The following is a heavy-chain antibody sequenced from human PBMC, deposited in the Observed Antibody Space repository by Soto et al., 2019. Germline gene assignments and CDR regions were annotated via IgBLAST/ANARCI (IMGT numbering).Heavy chain of an antibody. D-gene: IGHD3-16*01. J-gene: IGHJ6*02. CDR3: ARERVVLIRASVRVWDEYQYYGLEV. CDR1: GGCFSDDY. V-gene: IGHV4-34*01. CDR2: VSHSVVT. Sequence: TSKTLSFTCDVCGGCFSDDYCSWIRGPPGNCLWVIVKVSHSVVTTYIQSIRSRVTLTADTSTSRFSLRLTSVTAADTAVYYCARERVVLIRASVRVWDEYQYYGLEVWGQGTTVTVSS.